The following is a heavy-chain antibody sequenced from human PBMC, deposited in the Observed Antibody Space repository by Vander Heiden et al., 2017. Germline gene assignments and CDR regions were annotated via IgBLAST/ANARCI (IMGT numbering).Heavy chain of an antibody. D-gene: IGHD3-10*01. V-gene: IGHV3-72*01. CDR3: ARLAGVRGVLGY. CDR2: IRNKAYNYAT. J-gene: IGHJ4*02. Sequence: EVQLVESGGGLVQPGGPLRLSCAASGFTFSDHYMDWVRQTPGKGLEWVGRIRNKAYNYATEYAASVKGRFTISRDDSKNSVHLQMNNLKTEDAAVYYCARLAGVRGVLGYWGQGTLVTVSS. CDR1: GFTFSDHY.